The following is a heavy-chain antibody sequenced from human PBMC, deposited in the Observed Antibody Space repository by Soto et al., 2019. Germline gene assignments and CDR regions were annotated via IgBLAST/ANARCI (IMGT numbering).Heavy chain of an antibody. CDR1: GGSISSGDYY. Sequence: PSETLSLTCTVSGGSISSGDYYWSWIRQPPGKGLEWIGYIYYSGSTYYNPSLKSRVTISVDTSKNQFSLKLSSVTAADTAVYYCAHGPSSGRWFDPWGQGTLVTVPQ. D-gene: IGHD1-1*01. V-gene: IGHV4-30-4*01. CDR2: IYYSGST. J-gene: IGHJ5*02. CDR3: AHGPSSGRWFDP.